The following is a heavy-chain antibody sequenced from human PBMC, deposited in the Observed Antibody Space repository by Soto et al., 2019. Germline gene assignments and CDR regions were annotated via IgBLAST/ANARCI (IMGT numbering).Heavy chain of an antibody. J-gene: IGHJ6*02. CDR1: GFTFSTYG. D-gene: IGHD2-15*01. Sequence: GGSLRLSCAASGFTFSTYGMHWVRQAPGKGLEWVAVIWYDGSIKYYSDSTRGRFIVSRDNSRNTLFLQMNSLRVEDTAVYYCARIDCTGGNCRPYAYYDLDVWGQGTTVTVSS. V-gene: IGHV3-33*02. CDR2: IWYDGSIK. CDR3: ARIDCTGGNCRPYAYYDLDV.